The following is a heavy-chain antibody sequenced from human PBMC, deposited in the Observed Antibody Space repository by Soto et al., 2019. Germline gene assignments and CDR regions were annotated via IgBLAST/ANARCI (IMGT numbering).Heavy chain of an antibody. CDR2: ISGSGGST. J-gene: IGHJ6*02. CDR3: EKDNYGDYHPHGMDV. V-gene: IGHV3-23*01. D-gene: IGHD4-17*01. CDR1: GFTFSSYA. Sequence: GGSLRLSCAASGFTFSSYAMSWVRQAPGKGLEWVSAISGSGGSTYYADSVKGRFTISRDNSKNTLYLQMNSLRAEDTAVYYCEKDNYGDYHPHGMDVWGQGTKVTVYS.